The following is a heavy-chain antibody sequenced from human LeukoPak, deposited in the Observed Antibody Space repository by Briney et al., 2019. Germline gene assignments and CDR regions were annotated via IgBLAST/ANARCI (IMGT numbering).Heavy chain of an antibody. CDR2: ISGSGGST. V-gene: IGHV3-23*01. J-gene: IGHJ4*02. CDR3: AKNVYWWELLLFDY. Sequence: PGGSLRLSCAASGFTFSSYAMSWVRQAPGKGLEWVSAISGSGGSTYYADSVKGRFTISRDNSKNTLYLQMDSLRAEDTAVYYCAKNVYWWELLLFDYWGQGTLVTVSS. CDR1: GFTFSSYA. D-gene: IGHD1-26*01.